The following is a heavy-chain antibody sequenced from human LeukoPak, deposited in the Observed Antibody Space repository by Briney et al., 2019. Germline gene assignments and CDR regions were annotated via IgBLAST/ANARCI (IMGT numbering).Heavy chain of an antibody. CDR3: ARDYCSSTSCYYYYMDV. CDR2: VDPEDGET. CDR1: GYTFTDYY. Sequence: ASVKISCKVSGYTFTDYYMHWVQQAPGKGLEWMGLVDPEDGETIYAKKFQGRVTITADTSTDTAYMELSSLRSDDTAVYYCARDYCSSTSCYYYYMDVWGKGTTVTVSS. D-gene: IGHD2-2*01. V-gene: IGHV1-69-2*01. J-gene: IGHJ6*03.